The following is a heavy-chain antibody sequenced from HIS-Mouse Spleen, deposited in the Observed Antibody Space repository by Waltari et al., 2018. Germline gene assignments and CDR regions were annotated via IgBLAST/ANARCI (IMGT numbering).Heavy chain of an antibody. V-gene: IGHV4-39*07. Sequence: QLQLQESGPGLVKPSETLSLTCTISGGSISSSSYYWGWIRRPPGKGLEWIGSIYYSGSTYYNPSLKSRVTISVDTSKKQFSLKLSSVTAADTAVYYCAREIPYSSSWYDWYFDLWGRGTLVTVSS. CDR1: GGSISSSSYY. CDR2: IYYSGST. D-gene: IGHD6-13*01. J-gene: IGHJ2*01. CDR3: AREIPYSSSWYDWYFDL.